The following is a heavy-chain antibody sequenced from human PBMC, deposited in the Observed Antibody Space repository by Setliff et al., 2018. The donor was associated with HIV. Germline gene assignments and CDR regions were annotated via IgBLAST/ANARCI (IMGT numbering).Heavy chain of an antibody. CDR2: MSPQSDNT. D-gene: IGHD2-15*01. Sequence: ASVKVSCKASGYAFSAYDFNWVRQAPGQGLEWVGSMSPQSDNTVYAQKFLGRVTMTMDTSIGTAYMELSSPRSEDTAVYYCARGQPPTPRPYFYHMDVWGNGTSVTVSS. V-gene: IGHV1-8*02. J-gene: IGHJ6*03. CDR1: GYAFSAYD. CDR3: ARGQPPTPRPYFYHMDV.